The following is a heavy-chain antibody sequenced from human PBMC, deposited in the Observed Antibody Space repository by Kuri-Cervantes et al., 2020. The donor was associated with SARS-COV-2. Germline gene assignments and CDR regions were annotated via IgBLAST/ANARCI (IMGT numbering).Heavy chain of an antibody. J-gene: IGHJ4*02. Sequence: GGSLRLSCAASGFTVSSNYMSWVRQAPGKGLEWVSVIYSGGSTYYADSVKGRFTISRDNSKNTLYLQMNSLRAEDTAVYYCARDHSSSWYRVEGGIFDYWGQGTLVTVSS. CDR1: GFTVSSNY. D-gene: IGHD6-13*01. CDR2: IYSGGST. V-gene: IGHV3-66*02. CDR3: ARDHSSSWYRVEGGIFDY.